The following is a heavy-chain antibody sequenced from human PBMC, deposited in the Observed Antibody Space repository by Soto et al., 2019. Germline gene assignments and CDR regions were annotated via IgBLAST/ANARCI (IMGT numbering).Heavy chain of an antibody. Sequence: EVQLLQSGGGLVQPGGSLRLSCAASGFTFTSYSMSWVRQTPGKGLEWVAAVNPGGYSPYYADSVKGRFTISRDNSNKTLNLQRNSLRAEDTAVYYCAKDLRAGSGYDFNYRDQGTLVTVSS. CDR2: VNPGGYSP. CDR3: AKDLRAGSGYDFNY. D-gene: IGHD5-12*01. V-gene: IGHV3-23*01. J-gene: IGHJ4*02. CDR1: GFTFTSYS.